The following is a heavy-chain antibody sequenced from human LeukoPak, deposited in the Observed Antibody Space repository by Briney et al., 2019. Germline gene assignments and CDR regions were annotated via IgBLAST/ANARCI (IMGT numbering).Heavy chain of an antibody. D-gene: IGHD4-17*01. Sequence: GGSMRLSCAASGFTFSEYYMSWIRQAPGKGLEWVSYISSSGSTIYYADSVKGRFTISRDNAKNSLYLQMNSLRAEDTAVYYCARDHGDYDIDYYYGMDVWGQGTTVTVSS. CDR1: GFTFSEYY. J-gene: IGHJ6*02. CDR2: ISSSGSTI. CDR3: ARDHGDYDIDYYYGMDV. V-gene: IGHV3-11*01.